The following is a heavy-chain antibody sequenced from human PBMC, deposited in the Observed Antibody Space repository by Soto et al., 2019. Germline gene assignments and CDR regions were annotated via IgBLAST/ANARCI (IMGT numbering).Heavy chain of an antibody. D-gene: IGHD3-22*01. Sequence: GGSLRLSCAASGFTFSSYAMNWVRQAPGKGLEWVSGISATGVKTYSADSVKSRFTMSRDNSKDTVYLEMNSLRAEDTAVYYCTKSRSAMIYYFDFWGLGALVTVSS. CDR2: ISATGVKT. CDR1: GFTFSSYA. J-gene: IGHJ4*02. V-gene: IGHV3-23*01. CDR3: TKSRSAMIYYFDF.